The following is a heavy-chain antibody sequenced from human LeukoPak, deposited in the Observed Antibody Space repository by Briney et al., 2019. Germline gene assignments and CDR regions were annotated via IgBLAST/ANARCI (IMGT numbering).Heavy chain of an antibody. CDR2: ISGSGGST. J-gene: IGHJ3*02. CDR1: GFTFSSYA. Sequence: GGSLRLSCAASGFTFSSYAMSWVRQAPGKGLEWVSAISGSGGSTYYADSVKGRFTISRDNSKNTLYLQLNSLRAEDTAVYYCAKDLAYYYDSSGYYSPDDAFDIWGQGTMVTVSS. V-gene: IGHV3-23*01. CDR3: AKDLAYYYDSSGYYSPDDAFDI. D-gene: IGHD3-22*01.